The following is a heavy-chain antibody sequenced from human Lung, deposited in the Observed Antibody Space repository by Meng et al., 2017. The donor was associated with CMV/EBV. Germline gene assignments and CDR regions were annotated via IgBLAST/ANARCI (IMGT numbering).Heavy chain of an antibody. CDR1: GGTFSSYA. V-gene: IGHV1-69*05. CDR2: IIPIFGTA. CDR3: ARGGSSSWSRRYNWFDP. Sequence: SVXVSXKASGGTFSSYAISWVRQAPGQGLEWMGGIIPIFGTANYAQKFQGRVTITTDESTSTAYMELSSLRSEDTAVYYCARGGSSSWSRRYNWFDPWGQGXLVTASS. J-gene: IGHJ5*02. D-gene: IGHD6-13*01.